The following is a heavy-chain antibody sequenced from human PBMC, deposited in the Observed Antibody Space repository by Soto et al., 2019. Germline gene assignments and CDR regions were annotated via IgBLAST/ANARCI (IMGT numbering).Heavy chain of an antibody. D-gene: IGHD3-10*01. CDR2: ISSSGSTI. V-gene: IGHV3-48*03. CDR3: ARDFVRVSYYGMDV. J-gene: IGHJ6*02. Sequence: HPGGSLRLSCAASGFTFSSYEMNWVRQAPGKGLEWVSYISSSGSTIYYADSVKGRFTISRDNAKNSLHLQMNSLRAEDTAIYHCARDFVRVSYYGMDVWGQGTTVTVSS. CDR1: GFTFSSYE.